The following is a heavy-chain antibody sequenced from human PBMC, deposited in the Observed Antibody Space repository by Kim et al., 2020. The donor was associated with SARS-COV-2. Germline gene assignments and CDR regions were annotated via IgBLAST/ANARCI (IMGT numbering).Heavy chain of an antibody. J-gene: IGHJ4*02. CDR2: ISGDSISM. D-gene: IGHD5-18*01. V-gene: IGHV3-48*02. CDR3: VRGYFVQLWSTFDN. CDR1: GFAFSSYS. Sequence: GGSLRLSCATSGFAFSSYSMNWVRQAPGKGLEWVSYISGDSISMYYADAVKGRFTISRDNAKNSLYLLMNSLRDEDTALYYCVRGYFVQLWSTFDNWGQGTLVTVSS.